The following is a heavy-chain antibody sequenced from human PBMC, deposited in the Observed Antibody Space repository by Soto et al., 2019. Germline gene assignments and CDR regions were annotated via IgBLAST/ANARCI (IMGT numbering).Heavy chain of an antibody. V-gene: IGHV4-31*03. Sequence: SETLSLTCTVSGGSISSGGYYWSWIRQHPGKGLEWIGYIYYSGSTYYNPSLKSRVTISVDTSKNQFSLKLSSVTAADTAVYYCASTHTYYYGSGSYRRAFDIWGQGTMVTVSS. CDR1: GGSISSGGYY. J-gene: IGHJ3*02. D-gene: IGHD3-10*01. CDR3: ASTHTYYYGSGSYRRAFDI. CDR2: IYYSGST.